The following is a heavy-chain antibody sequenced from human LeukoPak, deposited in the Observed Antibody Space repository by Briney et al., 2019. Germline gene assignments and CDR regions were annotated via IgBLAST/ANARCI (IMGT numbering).Heavy chain of an antibody. CDR3: ARLRGYDSTGYGYDYFDY. CDR2: ISSSGSTI. CDR1: GFTFSDYY. D-gene: IGHD3-22*01. V-gene: IGHV3-11*01. Sequence: GGSLRLSCAASGFTFSDYYMSWIRQAPGKGLEWVAYISSSGSTIYYADSVKGRFTISRDNAKNSLYMQMNSLRAEDTAVYYCARLRGYDSTGYGYDYFDYWGQGTLVTVSS. J-gene: IGHJ4*02.